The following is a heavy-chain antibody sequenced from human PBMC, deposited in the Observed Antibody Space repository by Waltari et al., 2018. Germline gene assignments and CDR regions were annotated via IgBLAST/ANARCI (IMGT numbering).Heavy chain of an antibody. J-gene: IGHJ5*02. CDR3: AASDCSGGSCYEIDP. Sequence: QMQLVQSGPEVKKPGTSVKVSCKASGFTFTSSAMQWVRQARGQRLEWIGWIVVGSGNTNYAQKFQERVTITRDMSTSTAYMELSSLRSEDTAVYYCAASDCSGGSCYEIDPWGQGTLVTVSS. D-gene: IGHD2-15*01. CDR1: GFTFTSSA. CDR2: IVVGSGNT. V-gene: IGHV1-58*02.